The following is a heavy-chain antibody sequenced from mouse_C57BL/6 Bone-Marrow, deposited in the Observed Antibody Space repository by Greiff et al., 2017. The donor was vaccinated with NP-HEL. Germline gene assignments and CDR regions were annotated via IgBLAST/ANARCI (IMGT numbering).Heavy chain of an antibody. V-gene: IGHV1-62-2*01. D-gene: IGHD2-1*01. J-gene: IGHJ3*01. CDR1: GYTFTEYT. CDR2: FYPGSGSI. Sequence: QVHVKQSGAELVKPGASVKLSCKASGYTFTEYTIHWVKQRSGQGLEWIGWFYPGSGSIKYNEKFKDKATLTADKSSSTVYMELSRLTSEDSAVYFCARHEGVYGNFSWFAYWGQGTLVTVSA. CDR3: ARHEGVYGNFSWFAY.